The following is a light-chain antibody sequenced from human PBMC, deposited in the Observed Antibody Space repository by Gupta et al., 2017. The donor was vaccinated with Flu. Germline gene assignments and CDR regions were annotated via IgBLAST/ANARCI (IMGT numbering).Light chain of an antibody. J-gene: IGKJ2*01. Sequence: DILSLSPGERATLSCRASQSVSTYLAWYQKKPGQAPRLLIYDASKRDTGIPARFSGSGYGTDFTLTISSREPEDFAVYYCQKRTNWPPYTFGQGTKLEIK. CDR3: QKRTNWPPYT. CDR1: QSVSTY. CDR2: DAS. V-gene: IGKV3-11*01.